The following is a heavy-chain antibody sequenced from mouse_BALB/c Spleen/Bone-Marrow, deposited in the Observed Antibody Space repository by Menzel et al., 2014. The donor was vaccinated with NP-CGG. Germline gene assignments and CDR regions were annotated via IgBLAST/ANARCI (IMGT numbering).Heavy chain of an antibody. J-gene: IGHJ4*01. CDR2: INPSNGGT. Sequence: GAELVKPGASVKLSCKASGYTFTSYYMYWVKQRPGQGLEWFGEINPSNGGTNFNEKFKNKATLTVDKSSSTAYMQLSSLTSEDSAVYYCSRGRRDALDYWGQGTSVTVSS. CDR3: SRGRRDALDY. CDR1: GYTFTSYY. V-gene: IGHV1S81*02.